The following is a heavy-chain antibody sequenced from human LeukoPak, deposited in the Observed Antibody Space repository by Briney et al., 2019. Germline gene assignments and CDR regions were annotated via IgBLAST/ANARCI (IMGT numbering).Heavy chain of an antibody. CDR1: GGSISSYY. Sequence: SQTLSLTCTVSGGSISSYYWSWIRQPAGKGLEWIGRIYTSGSTNYNPSLKSRVTMSVDTSKNQFSLKLSSVTAADTAVYYCARSGARSYYYYYMDVWGKGTTVTISS. CDR3: ARSGARSYYYYYMDV. CDR2: IYTSGST. J-gene: IGHJ6*03. V-gene: IGHV4-4*07. D-gene: IGHD4-17*01.